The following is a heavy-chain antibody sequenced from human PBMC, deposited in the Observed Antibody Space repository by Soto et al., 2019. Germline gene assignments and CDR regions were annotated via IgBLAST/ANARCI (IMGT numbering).Heavy chain of an antibody. CDR2: ISSSSSYI. V-gene: IGHV3-21*01. CDR3: ARGGFDVVVIAATYYYYYMDV. Sequence: GGSLRLCCAASGCTFSSYSMNWVRQAPGKGLEWVSSISSSSSYIYYADSVKGRFTISRDNPKNSLYLKMNSLRAEDTAVYYCARGGFDVVVIAATYYYYYMDVWGKGTTVTVSS. CDR1: GCTFSSYS. J-gene: IGHJ6*03. D-gene: IGHD2-21*01.